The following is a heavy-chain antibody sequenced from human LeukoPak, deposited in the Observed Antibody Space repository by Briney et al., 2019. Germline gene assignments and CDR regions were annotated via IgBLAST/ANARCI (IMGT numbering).Heavy chain of an antibody. CDR1: GFTFSSYA. CDR2: ISYDGSDK. V-gene: IGHV3-30*04. J-gene: IGHJ4*02. Sequence: PGRSLRLSCAASGFTFSSYAMQWVRQAPGKGLEWVAVISYDGSDKNYADSVKGRFTISRDNSKNTLYLQMNSLRADDTAVYHCARAVYRSGGYYFDYWGQGTLVTVSS. D-gene: IGHD6-19*01. CDR3: ARAVYRSGGYYFDY.